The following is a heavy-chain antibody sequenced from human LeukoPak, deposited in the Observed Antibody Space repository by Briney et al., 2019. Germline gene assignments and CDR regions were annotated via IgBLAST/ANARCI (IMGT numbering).Heavy chain of an antibody. CDR1: GYSISSGYY. J-gene: IGHJ4*02. CDR3: AKDPHYGDFF. Sequence: HPSETLSLTCTVSGYSISSGYYWGWIRQPPGKGLEWVSAISGSGGSTYYADSVKGRFTISRDNSKNTLYLQMNSLRAEDTAVYYCAKDPHYGDFFWGQGTLVTVSS. CDR2: ISGSGGST. D-gene: IGHD4-17*01. V-gene: IGHV3-23*01.